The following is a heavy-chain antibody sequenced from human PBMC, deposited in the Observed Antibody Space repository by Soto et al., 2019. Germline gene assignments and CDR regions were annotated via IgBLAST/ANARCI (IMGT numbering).Heavy chain of an antibody. D-gene: IGHD6-19*01. CDR2: ISFDGGND. CDR3: ARDAVDVTKMEFVSPIDS. V-gene: IGHV3-30-3*01. CDR1: GFMFRNHA. J-gene: IGHJ4*02. Sequence: QVYLVESGGGVVQPGRSLRLSCAASGFMFRNHAMHWVRQAPGKGLDWVAVISFDGGNDFYADSVKGRFTISRDNSRNTLYLQMDSLRPEDTAVYYCARDAVDVTKMEFVSPIDSWGQGALVTVSS.